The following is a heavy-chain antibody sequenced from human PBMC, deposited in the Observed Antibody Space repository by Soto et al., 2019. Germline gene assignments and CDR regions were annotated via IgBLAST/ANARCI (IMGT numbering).Heavy chain of an antibody. V-gene: IGHV3-7*04. J-gene: IGHJ4*02. CDR1: GFTFSSYW. D-gene: IGHD2-2*01. CDR2: IKQDGGEK. CDR3: AREIVVARGASYFDY. Sequence: PGGSLRLSCVASGFTFSSYWMTWVRQAPGKGLEWVGNIKQDGGEKNYVDSVKGRFTISRDNAKNSVYLQMNSLRAEDTAVYYCAREIVVARGASYFDYRGPRTLVTVSS.